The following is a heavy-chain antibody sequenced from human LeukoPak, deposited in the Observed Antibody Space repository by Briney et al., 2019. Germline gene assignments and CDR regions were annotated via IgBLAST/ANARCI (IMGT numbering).Heavy chain of an antibody. J-gene: IGHJ5*02. CDR2: THTSGSP. D-gene: IGHD2-2*01. CDR3: ARATQRYCSGTTCFPYWFDT. CDR1: SGSISSYY. Sequence: SETLSLTCTVSSGSISSYYWNWIRQPPGKGLEWIGYTHTSGSPDYSRSLKSRVTISLDTSKNQFSLMLSSVTAADTAVYFCARATQRYCSGTTCFPYWFDTWGQGTLATVSS. V-gene: IGHV4-4*09.